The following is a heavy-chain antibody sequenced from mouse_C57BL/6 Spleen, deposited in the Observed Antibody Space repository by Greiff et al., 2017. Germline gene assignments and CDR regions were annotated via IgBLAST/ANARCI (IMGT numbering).Heavy chain of an antibody. CDR1: GYAFSSSW. D-gene: IGHD2-5*01. CDR2: IYPGDGDT. CDR3: ARSGDSNTRGGYFDV. V-gene: IGHV1-82*01. Sequence: VQLQQSGPELVKPGASVKISCKASGYAFSSSWMNWVKQRPGKGLEWIGRIYPGDGDTNYNGKFKGKATLTADKSSSTAYMQLSSLTSEESAVYFCARSGDSNTRGGYFDVWGTGTTVTVSS. J-gene: IGHJ1*03.